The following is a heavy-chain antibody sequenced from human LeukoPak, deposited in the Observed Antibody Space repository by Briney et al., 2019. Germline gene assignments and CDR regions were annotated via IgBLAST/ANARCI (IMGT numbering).Heavy chain of an antibody. CDR3: ARENYDYVWGSYRSYYFDY. D-gene: IGHD3-16*02. CDR2: INPNSGGT. CDR1: GYTFTVYY. V-gene: IGHV1-2*02. Sequence: ASVTVSFTASGYTFTVYYMHWVRQAPGQGLEWMGWINPNSGGTNYAQKFQGRVTMTRDTAISTAYMELSRLRSDDTAVYYCARENYDYVWGSYRSYYFDYWGQGTLVTVSS. J-gene: IGHJ4*02.